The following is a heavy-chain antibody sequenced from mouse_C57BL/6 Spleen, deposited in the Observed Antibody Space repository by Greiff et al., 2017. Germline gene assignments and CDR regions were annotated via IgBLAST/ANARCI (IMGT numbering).Heavy chain of an antibody. V-gene: IGHV5-6*01. Sequence: EVMLVESGGDLVKPGGSLKLSCAASGFTFSSYGMSWVRQTPDKRLEWVATISSGGSYTYYPDSVKGRFTLSRDNAKNTLYLQMSSLKSEDTAMYYCATGFDYWGQGTTLTVSS. CDR1: GFTFSSYG. J-gene: IGHJ2*01. CDR3: ATGFDY. CDR2: ISSGGSYT. D-gene: IGHD4-1*01.